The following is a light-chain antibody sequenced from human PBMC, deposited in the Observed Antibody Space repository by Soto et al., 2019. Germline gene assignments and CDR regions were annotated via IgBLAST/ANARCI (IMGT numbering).Light chain of an antibody. CDR2: DAS. CDR1: QDISNY. V-gene: IGKV1-33*01. J-gene: IGKJ1*01. Sequence: DIQMTQSPSSLSASVRDTVTITCQASQDISNYLNWYQQKPGKAPKLLIYDASNLETGVPSRFSGSRSGTDFTLTISSLQPEDIATYYCQQYNNLPWTFGQGTKVEIK. CDR3: QQYNNLPWT.